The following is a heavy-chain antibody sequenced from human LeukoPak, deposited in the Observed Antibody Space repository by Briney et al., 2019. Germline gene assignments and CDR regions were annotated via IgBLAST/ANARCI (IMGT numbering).Heavy chain of an antibody. Sequence: GGSLRLSCAASGFTVSRSFMSWVRQAPGKGLEWVSVIYSGGSTYYADSVKGRFTISRDNSKNTLYLQMNSLRADDTAVYYCVRDGVDYSFEYWGQGTLVTVSS. CDR3: VRDGVDYSFEY. J-gene: IGHJ4*02. CDR1: GFTVSRSF. D-gene: IGHD4-11*01. CDR2: IYSGGST. V-gene: IGHV3-53*01.